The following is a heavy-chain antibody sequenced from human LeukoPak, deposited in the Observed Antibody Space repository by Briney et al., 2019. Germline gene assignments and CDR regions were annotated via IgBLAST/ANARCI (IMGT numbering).Heavy chain of an antibody. CDR1: GGSLSGYY. CDR3: ARHSQYCTNGVCYKKFDY. V-gene: IGHV4-34*01. D-gene: IGHD2-8*01. Sequence: SDTLSLTCAVYGGSLSGYYWSWIRQPPGKGLEWIGEINHSGSTNYNPSLKSRVTISVDTSKNHFSLKQSSVTASDTAVYYCARHSQYCTNGVCYKKFDYWGEGTLVTVSS. J-gene: IGHJ4*02. CDR2: INHSGST.